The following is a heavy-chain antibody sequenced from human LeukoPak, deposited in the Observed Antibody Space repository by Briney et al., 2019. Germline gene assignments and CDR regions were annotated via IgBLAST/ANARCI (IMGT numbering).Heavy chain of an antibody. CDR1: GYTFTGYY. D-gene: IGHD3-22*01. V-gene: IGHV1-2*06. Sequence: AASVKVSCKASGYTFTGYYMHWVRQAPGQGLEWMGRINPNSGGTNYAQKFQGRVTMTRDTSISTAYMELSSLRSEDTAVYYCARNQRYYDSSGSFTQGYYFDYWGQGTLVTVSS. CDR3: ARNQRYYDSSGSFTQGYYFDY. J-gene: IGHJ4*02. CDR2: INPNSGGT.